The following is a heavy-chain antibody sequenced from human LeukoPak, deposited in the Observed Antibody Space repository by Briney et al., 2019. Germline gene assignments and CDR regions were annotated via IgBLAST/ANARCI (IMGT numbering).Heavy chain of an antibody. V-gene: IGHV4-4*07. CDR3: ARDRSGSTTYYSPFDY. CDR2: IYTSGNT. J-gene: IGHJ4*02. CDR1: GASISNYY. Sequence: SETLSLTCTVSGASISNYYWSWIRQPAGEGLEWIGRIYTSGNTNSNPPLKSRVTMSVDRSKNQFSLKLSSVTAADTAVYYCARDRSGSTTYYSPFDYWGQGTLVTVSS. D-gene: IGHD2/OR15-2a*01.